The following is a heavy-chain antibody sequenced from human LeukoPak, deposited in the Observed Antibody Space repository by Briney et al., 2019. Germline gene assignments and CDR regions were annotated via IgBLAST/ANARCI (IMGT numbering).Heavy chain of an antibody. V-gene: IGHV3-33*01. CDR2: IWYDGSNE. Sequence: PGRSLRLSCAASGFTFSSYSMHWVRQAPGKGLEWVTVIWYDGSNEYYAASVRGRFTISRDNSKNTLYLQMHRLSPEDTAVYYCARDYCSGGSCYSFSYYYYMDVWGKGTTVTVSS. D-gene: IGHD2-15*01. CDR3: ARDYCSGGSCYSFSYYYYMDV. CDR1: GFTFSSYS. J-gene: IGHJ6*03.